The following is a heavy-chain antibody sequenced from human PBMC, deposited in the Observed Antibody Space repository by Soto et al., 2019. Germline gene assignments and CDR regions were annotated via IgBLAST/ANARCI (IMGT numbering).Heavy chain of an antibody. CDR1: GGSISSYY. V-gene: IGHV4-59*12. J-gene: IGHJ5*02. D-gene: IGHD3-16*01. CDR2: IYYSGST. CDR3: ERDRGGITVSSKPLGEWFDP. Sequence: PSETLSLTCTVSGGSISSYYWSWIRQPPGKGLEWIGYIYYSGSTNYNPSLKSRVTISVDTPKNQFSLRLSSVTAADTAVYYCERDRGGITVSSKPLGEWFDPWGQGTLVTVSS.